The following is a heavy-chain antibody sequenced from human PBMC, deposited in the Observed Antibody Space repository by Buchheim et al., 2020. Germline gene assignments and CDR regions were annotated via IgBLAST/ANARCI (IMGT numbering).Heavy chain of an antibody. CDR3: AHRSGSGWYGGSRWYFDY. D-gene: IGHD6-19*01. V-gene: IGHV2-5*02. CDR1: GFSLSTSGVG. Sequence: QITLKESGPTLVKPTQTLTLTCTFSGFSLSTSGVGVGWIRQPPGKALEWLALIYWDDDKRYRPSLKSRLTITRDPSKNQVVLTMTNMDPVDTATYYCAHRSGSGWYGGSRWYFDYWGQGTL. CDR2: IYWDDDK. J-gene: IGHJ4*02.